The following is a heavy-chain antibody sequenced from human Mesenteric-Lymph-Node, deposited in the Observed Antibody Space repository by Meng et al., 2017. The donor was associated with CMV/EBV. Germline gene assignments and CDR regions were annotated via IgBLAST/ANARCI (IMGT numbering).Heavy chain of an antibody. CDR1: GFTFSSYS. CDR2: IYGGGSGA. D-gene: IGHD2-15*01. CDR3: AKEVVQPVI. J-gene: IGHJ3*02. V-gene: IGHV3-23*03. Sequence: GESLKISCAGSGFTFSSYSMNWVRQAPGKGLEWVSGIYGGGSGANYADSVKGRFIISRENSKNTLYLLMNNLRAEDTAVYYCAKEVVQPVIWGQGTMVTVSS.